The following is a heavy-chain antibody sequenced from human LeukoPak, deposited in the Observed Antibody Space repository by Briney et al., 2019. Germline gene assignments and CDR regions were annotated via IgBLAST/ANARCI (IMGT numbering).Heavy chain of an antibody. D-gene: IGHD2-2*02. J-gene: IGHJ4*02. CDR1: GDPLSSCNW. V-gene: IGHV4-4*02. Sequence: PSGTLSLTCAVSGDPLSSCNWRSWVRQPPGKGLEWTGEIYHSGTTNYNPSLKSRVTMSVDKSKNQFSLKLSSVTAADTAVYYCASRTGYCNSTSCYSFDSWGQGTLVTVSS. CDR2: IYHSGTT. CDR3: ASRTGYCNSTSCYSFDS.